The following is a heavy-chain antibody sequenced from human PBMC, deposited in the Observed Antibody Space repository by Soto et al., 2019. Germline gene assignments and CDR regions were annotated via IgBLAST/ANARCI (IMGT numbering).Heavy chain of an antibody. V-gene: IGHV3-7*03. CDR1: GFTFTDFY. CDR3: AGWGGHDYNY. J-gene: IGHJ4*02. CDR2: IRPDGSET. Sequence: EVQLVQSGGGLVQPGGSLRLSCVGSGFTFTDFYMNWVRQAPGKGLERVANIRPDGSETNYVESVEGRVTTSRDNAKNSLFLQMNSLRADDTAVYYCAGWGGHDYNYWGQGILVTVSS. D-gene: IGHD4-4*01.